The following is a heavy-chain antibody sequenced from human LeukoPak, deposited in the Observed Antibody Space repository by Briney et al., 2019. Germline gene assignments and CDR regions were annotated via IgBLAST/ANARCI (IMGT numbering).Heavy chain of an antibody. Sequence: GGSLRLSCTASGFTFSSHGMSWVRQAPGKGLEWVPAISGSGENTYYADSVKGRFTISRDNSKNTLYLQMNSLRAEDTAVYYCAQKDRYDIIRFGDSNLLDPWGQGTLVTVSS. CDR1: GFTFSSHG. D-gene: IGHD3-9*01. V-gene: IGHV3-23*01. CDR3: AQKDRYDIIRFGDSNLLDP. J-gene: IGHJ5*02. CDR2: ISGSGENT.